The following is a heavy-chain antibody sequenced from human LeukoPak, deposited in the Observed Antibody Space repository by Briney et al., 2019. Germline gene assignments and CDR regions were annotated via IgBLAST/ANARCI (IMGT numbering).Heavy chain of an antibody. CDR1: GFTFSDYY. CDR3: ANLGTTVTLDY. Sequence: GGSLRLSCAASGFTFSDYYMSWIRQAPGKGLEWVSYISSSGSTIYYADSVKGRFTISRDNAKNSLHLQMNSLRAEDTAVYYCANLGTTVTLDYWGQGTLVTVSS. J-gene: IGHJ4*02. V-gene: IGHV3-11*04. D-gene: IGHD4-17*01. CDR2: ISSSGSTI.